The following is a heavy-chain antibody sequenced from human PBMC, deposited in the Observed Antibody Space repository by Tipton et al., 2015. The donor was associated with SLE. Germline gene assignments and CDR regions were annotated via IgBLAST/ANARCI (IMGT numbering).Heavy chain of an antibody. CDR2: IYYSGST. Sequence: TLSLTCTVSGVSISSHYWSWIRQPPGKGLEWIGYIYYSGSTNYNPSLESRLTISVDTSKNQFSLRLSSVTAADTAVYYCASYNWNYCDYWGQGIPVTVSS. CDR1: GVSISSHY. V-gene: IGHV4-59*11. J-gene: IGHJ4*02. D-gene: IGHD1-20*01. CDR3: ASYNWNYCDY.